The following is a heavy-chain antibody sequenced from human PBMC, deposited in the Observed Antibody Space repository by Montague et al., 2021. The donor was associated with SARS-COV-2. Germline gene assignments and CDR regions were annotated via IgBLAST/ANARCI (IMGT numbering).Heavy chain of an antibody. J-gene: IGHJ2*01. CDR2: IYTSGST. Sequence: SETLSLTCTVSGGSISSYYWSWIRQPAGTGLEWIGRIYTSGSTNYNPSLKSRVTMSVDTSKNQFSLKLSSVTAADTAVYYCARGLDYYDFWSGYYPAYWYFDLWGRGTLVTVSS. V-gene: IGHV4-4*07. D-gene: IGHD3-3*01. CDR1: GGSISSYY. CDR3: ARGLDYYDFWSGYYPAYWYFDL.